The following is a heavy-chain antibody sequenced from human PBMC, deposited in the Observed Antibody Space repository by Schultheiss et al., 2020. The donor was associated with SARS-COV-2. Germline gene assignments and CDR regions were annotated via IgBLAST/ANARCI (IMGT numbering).Heavy chain of an antibody. CDR1: GFTFSNAW. CDR2: IKSKTDGGTT. D-gene: IGHD5-24*01. CDR3: AKDQGGDGYNYAFDI. Sequence: GGSLRLSCAASGFTFSNAWMNWVRQAPGKGLEWVGRIKSKTDGGTTDYAAPVKGRFTISRDNSKNTLYLQMNSLRAEDTAVYYCAKDQGGDGYNYAFDIWGQGTMVTVSS. V-gene: IGHV3-15*07. J-gene: IGHJ3*02.